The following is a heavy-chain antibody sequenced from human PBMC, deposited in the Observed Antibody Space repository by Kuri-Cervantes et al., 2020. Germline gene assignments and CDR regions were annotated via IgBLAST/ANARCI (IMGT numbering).Heavy chain of an antibody. Sequence: GESLKISCAASGFTFSSYAMHWVRQAPGKGLEWVAVISYDGSNKYYADSVKGRFTISRDNAKNSVFLQMNSLRAEDTAVYYCVGGWPRFDIWGQGTMVTVSS. J-gene: IGHJ3*02. CDR2: ISYDGSNK. CDR3: VGGWPRFDI. D-gene: IGHD3-16*01. V-gene: IGHV3-30*07. CDR1: GFTFSSYA.